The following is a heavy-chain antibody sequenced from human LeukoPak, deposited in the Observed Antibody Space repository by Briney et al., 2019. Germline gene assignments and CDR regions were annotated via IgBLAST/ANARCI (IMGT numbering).Heavy chain of an antibody. CDR3: ASLYDFWSGYDYGMDV. Sequence: GGSLRLSCAASGFTFSSYGMHWVRQAPGKGLEWVSSISSSSSYIYYADSVKGRFTISRDNAKNSLYLQMNSLRAEDTAVYYCASLYDFWSGYDYGMDVWGQGTTVTVSS. CDR1: GFTFSSYG. D-gene: IGHD3-3*01. CDR2: ISSSSSYI. J-gene: IGHJ6*02. V-gene: IGHV3-21*01.